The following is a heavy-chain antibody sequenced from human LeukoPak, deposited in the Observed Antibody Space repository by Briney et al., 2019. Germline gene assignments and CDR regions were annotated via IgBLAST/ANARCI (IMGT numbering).Heavy chain of an antibody. D-gene: IGHD3-3*01. CDR3: ARAPNYDFWSGFVDY. CDR2: INTDGSST. Sequence: GYLRLSCAASGFTFSNYWMHWVRQAPGKGLVWVSRINTDGSSTSYADSVKGRFTISRDNAENTLYLQMNTLRAEDTAVYYCARAPNYDFWSGFVDYWGQGTLVTVSS. CDR1: GFTFSNYW. V-gene: IGHV3-74*01. J-gene: IGHJ4*02.